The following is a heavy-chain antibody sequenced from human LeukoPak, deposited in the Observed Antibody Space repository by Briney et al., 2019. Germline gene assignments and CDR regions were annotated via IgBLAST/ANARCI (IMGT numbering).Heavy chain of an antibody. V-gene: IGHV3-30-3*01. CDR1: GFTFSSYA. Sequence: GGSLGLSCAASGFTFSSYAMHWVRQAPGKGLEWVAVISYDGSNKYYADSVKGRFTISRDNSKNTLYLQMNSLRAEDTAVYYCARGHDYVWGSYRPTHDAFDIWGQGTMVTVSS. J-gene: IGHJ3*02. D-gene: IGHD3-16*02. CDR3: ARGHDYVWGSYRPTHDAFDI. CDR2: ISYDGSNK.